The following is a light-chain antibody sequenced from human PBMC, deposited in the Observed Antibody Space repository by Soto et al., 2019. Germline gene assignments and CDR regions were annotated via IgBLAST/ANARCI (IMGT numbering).Light chain of an antibody. CDR2: DAS. V-gene: IGKV1-5*01. Sequence: DIQMTQSPSTISASVRYRVTITCRASQNIRSRLAWFQQKPGKAPKLLIYDASSLESGVPQRFSGSGSGTEFTLTISSLQTDDFSTYYCQQYHSYWTFGQGTKVDIK. CDR3: QQYHSYWT. J-gene: IGKJ1*01. CDR1: QNIRSR.